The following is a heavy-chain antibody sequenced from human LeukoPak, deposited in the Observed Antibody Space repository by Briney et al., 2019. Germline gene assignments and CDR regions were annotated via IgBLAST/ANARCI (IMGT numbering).Heavy chain of an antibody. CDR1: GGSISSSSYY. V-gene: IGHV4-39*07. Sequence: SETLSLTCTVSGGSISSSSYYWGWIRQPPGKGLEWIGEINHSGSTNYNPSLKSRVTISVDTSKNQFSLKLSSVTAADTAVYYCARGSRGPFDYWGQGTLVTVSS. J-gene: IGHJ4*02. CDR2: INHSGST. CDR3: ARGSRGPFDY. D-gene: IGHD3-10*01.